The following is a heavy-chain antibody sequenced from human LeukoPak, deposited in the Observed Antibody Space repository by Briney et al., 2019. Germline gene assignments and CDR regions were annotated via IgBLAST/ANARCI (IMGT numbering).Heavy chain of an antibody. CDR2: IYYSEST. V-gene: IGHV4-59*08. CDR1: GGSISSYY. CDR3: ARRPPALGAFDI. Sequence: SETLSLTCTVSGGSISSYYWSWIRQPPGKGLEGIGYIYYSESTNYNPSLRSRVTISVDTSKSQFSLRVTSVTAADTAVYYCARRPPALGAFDIWGQGTMVSVSS. J-gene: IGHJ3*02.